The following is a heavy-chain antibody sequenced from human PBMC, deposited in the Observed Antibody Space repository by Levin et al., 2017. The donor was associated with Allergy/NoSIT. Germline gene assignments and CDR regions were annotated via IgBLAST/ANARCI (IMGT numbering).Heavy chain of an antibody. CDR1: GGSFITSSYF. Sequence: SETLSLTCTVSGGSFITSSYFWAWIRQPPGKGLEWLGSIYYSGTTYYNPSLKSRPTISIDTSTNQFSLKLRSVTAADTAVYYCARHTALLWFEELVFDSWGQGKLVAVSS. CDR3: ARHTALLWFEELVFDS. J-gene: IGHJ4*02. V-gene: IGHV4-39*01. CDR2: IYYSGTT. D-gene: IGHD3-10*01.